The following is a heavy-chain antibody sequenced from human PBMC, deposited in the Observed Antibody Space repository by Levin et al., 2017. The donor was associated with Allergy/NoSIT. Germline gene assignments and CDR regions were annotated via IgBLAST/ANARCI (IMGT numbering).Heavy chain of an antibody. CDR2: IYWDDDK. Sequence: SGPTLVKPTQTLTLTCTLSGVSLSTSGVGVTWIRQPPGKALEWLALIYWDDDKRYRPSLKTRLAITLDTSKNQVVLTMTNMDPMDTATYYCAHRSRPIRYFRDDTFDIWGQGTMVTVSS. CDR1: GVSLSTSGVG. D-gene: IGHD3-9*01. V-gene: IGHV2-5*02. J-gene: IGHJ3*02. CDR3: AHRSRPIRYFRDDTFDI.